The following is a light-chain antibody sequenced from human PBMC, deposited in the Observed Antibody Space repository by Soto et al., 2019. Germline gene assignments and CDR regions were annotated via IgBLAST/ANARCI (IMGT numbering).Light chain of an antibody. CDR2: EGI. CDR1: SSTVGGFNV. J-gene: IGLJ1*01. Sequence: ALAQPASVSGSPGQSITISFAGTSSTVGGFNVVSWYQQHPGKAPKVIIYEGIKRPSGVSNRFSGSNSGSTASLTISGLQAEDEADYYCCSYVGATTYVFGTGTKVTVL. V-gene: IGLV2-23*01. CDR3: CSYVGATTYV.